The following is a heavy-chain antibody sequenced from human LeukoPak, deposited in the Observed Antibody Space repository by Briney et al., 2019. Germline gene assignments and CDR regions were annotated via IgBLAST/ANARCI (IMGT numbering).Heavy chain of an antibody. D-gene: IGHD5-18*01. CDR1: GGSIRSSSYY. V-gene: IGHV4-39*01. J-gene: IGHJ2*01. CDR2: IYYSGST. CDR3: ARHPYSYGVYWYFDL. Sequence: SETLSLTCTVSGGSIRSSSYYWGWIRQPPGKGLEWIGSIYYSGSTYYNPSLKSRVTISVDTSKSQFSLKLSSVTAADTAVYYCARHPYSYGVYWYFDLWGRGTLVTVSS.